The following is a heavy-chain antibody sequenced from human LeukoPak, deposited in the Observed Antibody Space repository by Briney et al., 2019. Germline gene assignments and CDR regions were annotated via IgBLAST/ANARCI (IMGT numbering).Heavy chain of an antibody. Sequence: SETLSLTCTVSGYSISSGYYWGWIRQPPGKGLEWIGSIYHSGSTYYNPSLKSRVTISVDKSKNQFSLKLSSVTAADTAVYYCARRVGRYFGERAYYYNYMDVWGKGTTVTISS. V-gene: IGHV4-38-2*02. CDR2: IYHSGST. CDR1: GYSISSGYY. J-gene: IGHJ6*03. CDR3: ARRVGRYFGERAYYYNYMDV. D-gene: IGHD3-10*01.